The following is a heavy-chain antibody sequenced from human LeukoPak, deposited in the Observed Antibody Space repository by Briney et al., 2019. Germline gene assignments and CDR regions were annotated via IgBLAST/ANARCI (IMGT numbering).Heavy chain of an antibody. CDR2: ISGSGGST. Sequence: GGSLRLSCAASGFTFSSYAMSWVRQAPGKGLEWVSAISGSGGSTYYADSVKGRFTISRDNAKNSLYLQMRSLRAEDTAVYYCARDYRTGTGDYWGQGTLVTVSS. J-gene: IGHJ4*02. V-gene: IGHV3-23*01. D-gene: IGHD3/OR15-3a*01. CDR1: GFTFSSYA. CDR3: ARDYRTGTGDY.